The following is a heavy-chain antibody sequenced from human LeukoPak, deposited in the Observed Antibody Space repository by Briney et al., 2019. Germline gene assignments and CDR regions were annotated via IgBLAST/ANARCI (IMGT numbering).Heavy chain of an antibody. Sequence: PGGSLRLSCAASGFTFSSYSMNWVRQAPGKGLEWVSYISSSSSIIYYADSVKGRFTISRDNAKNSLYLQMNSLRAEDTAVYYCASYGSGIQKPGDYWGQGTLVTVSS. CDR1: GFTFSSYS. J-gene: IGHJ4*02. D-gene: IGHD3-10*01. V-gene: IGHV3-48*01. CDR2: ISSSSSII. CDR3: ASYGSGIQKPGDY.